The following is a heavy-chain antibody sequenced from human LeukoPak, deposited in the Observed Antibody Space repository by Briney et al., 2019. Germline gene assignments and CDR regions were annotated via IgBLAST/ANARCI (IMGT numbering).Heavy chain of an antibody. V-gene: IGHV4-59*01. CDR2: IYYSGST. J-gene: IGHJ4*02. CDR1: GGSISTYY. Sequence: SETLSLTCTVSGGSISTYYWTWIRQPPGKGLEWIGYIYYSGSTNCNPSLKSRVTISVDTSKNQFSLKLTSLTAADTAVYYCAKGGKGFTLGLRFDSWGQGTLVSVSS. CDR3: AKGGKGFTLGLRFDS. D-gene: IGHD2-21*01.